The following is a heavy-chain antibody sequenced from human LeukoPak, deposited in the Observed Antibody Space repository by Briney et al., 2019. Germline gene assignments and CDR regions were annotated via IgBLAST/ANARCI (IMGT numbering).Heavy chain of an antibody. D-gene: IGHD6-19*01. CDR2: INPKSGGT. V-gene: IGHV1-2*02. Sequence: ASVKVSCKASGYTFTDYYIHWVRQAPGQGLEWMGWINPKSGGTKNAQKFRGRVTMTRDTSVSTAYMELSSLISGDTAVYYCATDSGYSSLSDYWGQGTLLTVSS. J-gene: IGHJ4*02. CDR3: ATDSGYSSLSDY. CDR1: GYTFTDYY.